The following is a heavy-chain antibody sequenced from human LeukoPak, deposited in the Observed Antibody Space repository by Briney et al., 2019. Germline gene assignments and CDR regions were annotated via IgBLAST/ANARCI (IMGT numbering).Heavy chain of an antibody. J-gene: IGHJ4*02. CDR3: ARGVNFWSGYHFDY. V-gene: IGHV3-48*03. CDR1: RFTFSSYE. D-gene: IGHD3-3*01. Sequence: PGGSLRLSCAASRFTFSSYEMNWVRQAPGKGLEWVSYISSSGSTIYYADSVKGRFTISRDNAKNSLYLQMNSLRAEDTAVYYCARGVNFWSGYHFDYWGQGTLVTVSS. CDR2: ISSSGSTI.